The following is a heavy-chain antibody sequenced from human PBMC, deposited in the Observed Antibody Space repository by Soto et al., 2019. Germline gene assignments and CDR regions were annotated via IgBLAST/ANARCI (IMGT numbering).Heavy chain of an antibody. Sequence: SETLSLTCTVSGGSISNSRYYWGWIRQPPGKGLEWIGHVYYSGSTYYNPSLKSRVTISIDTSRNQLSLKLSSVTAADTAVYYCVTSDMVAMVAAWYNLFDPWGLGTLVTVSS. CDR3: VTSDMVAMVAAWYNLFDP. V-gene: IGHV4-39*01. CDR1: GGSISNSRYY. D-gene: IGHD2-15*01. CDR2: VYYSGST. J-gene: IGHJ5*02.